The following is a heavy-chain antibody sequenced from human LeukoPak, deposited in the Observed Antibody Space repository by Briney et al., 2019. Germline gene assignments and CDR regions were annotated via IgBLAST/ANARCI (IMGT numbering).Heavy chain of an antibody. CDR3: ARKNSNYYYGMDV. Sequence: GGSLRLPYEASGFTVSSNYMSWVRQAPGKGLEWVSVIYSGGSTYYADSVKGRFTISRDNSKNTLYLQMNSLRAEDTAVYYCARKNSNYYYGMDVWGQGTTVTVSS. V-gene: IGHV3-53*01. D-gene: IGHD1-7*01. J-gene: IGHJ6*02. CDR1: GFTVSSNY. CDR2: IYSGGST.